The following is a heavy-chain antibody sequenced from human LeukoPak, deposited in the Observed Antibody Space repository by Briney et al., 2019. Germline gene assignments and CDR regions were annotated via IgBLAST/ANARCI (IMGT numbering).Heavy chain of an antibody. J-gene: IGHJ6*04. D-gene: IGHD3-10*01. CDR1: GYTFTSYG. V-gene: IGHV1-2*02. Sequence: GASVKVSCKASGYTFTSYGISWVRQAPGQGLEWMGWINPNSGGTNYAQKFQGRVTMTRDTSISTAYMELSRLRSDDTAVYYCARDDRWFGALDVWGKGTTVTVSS. CDR2: INPNSGGT. CDR3: ARDDRWFGALDV.